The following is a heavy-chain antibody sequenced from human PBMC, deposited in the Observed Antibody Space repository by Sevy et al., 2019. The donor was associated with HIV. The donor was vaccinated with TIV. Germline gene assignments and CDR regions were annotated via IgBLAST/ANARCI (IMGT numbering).Heavy chain of an antibody. V-gene: IGHV4-61*02. Sequence: SETLSLTCTVSGGSVSTGGYYWSWIRQSAGKGLEWIGRILGSGYTDYNPSLKSRVTISRDTSKSQFSLTLTSVTAADTAMYYCARYIAGPGFDFWGHGIQVTVSS. D-gene: IGHD1-26*01. CDR2: ILGSGYT. CDR1: GGSVSTGGYY. CDR3: ARYIAGPGFDF. J-gene: IGHJ4*01.